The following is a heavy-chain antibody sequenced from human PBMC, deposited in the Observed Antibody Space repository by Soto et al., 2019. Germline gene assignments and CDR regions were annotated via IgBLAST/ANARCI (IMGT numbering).Heavy chain of an antibody. D-gene: IGHD5-18*01. CDR1: CGSTSSGGFY. CDR3: ARNGYTYGMDV. Sequence: SETLSLTCTVSCGSTSSGGFYWSWIRQHPGKGLEWIGYIYYSGISYYNPSLKSRVSISLDTSRNQFSMTLNSVTAADTAVYYCARNGYTYGMDVWGQGATVTVSS. J-gene: IGHJ6*02. V-gene: IGHV4-31*03. CDR2: IYYSGIS.